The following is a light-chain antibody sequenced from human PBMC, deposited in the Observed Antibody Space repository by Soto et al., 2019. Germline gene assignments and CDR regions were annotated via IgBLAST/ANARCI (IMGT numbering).Light chain of an antibody. Sequence: IGSTHSPGALSLSPWERAALSLSASHSVASRYLARYYQRPGQAPRRLIPCASSRGTGIPDRFSGSGPGTDFTPTTSRLDPEDFAVYYCQHFGSSLETFCQGPTV. V-gene: IGKV3-20*01. J-gene: IGKJ1*01. CDR1: HSVASRY. CDR2: CAS. CDR3: QHFGSSLET.